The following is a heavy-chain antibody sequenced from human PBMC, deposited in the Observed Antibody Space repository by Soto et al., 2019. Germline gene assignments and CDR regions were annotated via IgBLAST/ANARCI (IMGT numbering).Heavy chain of an antibody. CDR3: AGRDGHNRRKAPYYYYYYGVGV. D-gene: IGHD2-15*01. J-gene: IGHJ6*02. V-gene: IGHV3-48*04. CDR1: GFSVSTYS. CDR2: ISGSGSIT. Sequence: GESLRLSCAASGFSVSTYSMNWVRQAPGKGLEWVSYISGSGSITHYADSVKGRFTISRDNARNSLYLQMNSLRGEDTAVYYCAGRDGHNRRKAPYYYYYYGVGVWGRGTTVTVS.